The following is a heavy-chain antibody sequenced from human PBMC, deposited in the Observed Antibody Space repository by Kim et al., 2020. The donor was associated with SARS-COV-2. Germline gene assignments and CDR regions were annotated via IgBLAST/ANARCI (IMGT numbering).Heavy chain of an antibody. Sequence: GGSLRLSCAASGFTFSASSMHWVRQAPGKGLEWVSIIRGDGGGTYYADSVKGRFTISRDNRKNSLYLQMNSLRTEDTALYYCATADFWSRRSTYYYYSSDVWGEGAPGTVSS. D-gene: IGHD3-3*01. V-gene: IGHV3-43*02. CDR3: ATADFWSRRSTYYYYSSDV. CDR1: GFTFSASS. J-gene: IGHJ6*03. CDR2: IRGDGGGT.